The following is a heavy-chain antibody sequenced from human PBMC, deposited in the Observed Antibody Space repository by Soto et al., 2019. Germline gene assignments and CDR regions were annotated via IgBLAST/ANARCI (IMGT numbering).Heavy chain of an antibody. Sequence: GGSLTISYEASVFSFSRYAMFWFHAENVNGLEVVLAISGSGGSTYYADSVKGRFTISRDNSKNTLYLQMNSLRAEDTAVYYCATNTAWFGELFFVDYYYYGMDVWGQGTKVTV. CDR3: ATNTAWFGELFFVDYYYYGMDV. D-gene: IGHD3-10*01. CDR1: VFSFSRYA. CDR2: ISGSGGST. V-gene: IGHV3-23*01. J-gene: IGHJ6*02.